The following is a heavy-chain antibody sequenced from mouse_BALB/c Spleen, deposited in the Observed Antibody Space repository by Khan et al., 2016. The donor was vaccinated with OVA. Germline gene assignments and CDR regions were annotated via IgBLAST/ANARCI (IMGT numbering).Heavy chain of an antibody. CDR1: GYTFTSFY. CDR2: INPSNGVT. V-gene: IGHV1S81*02. D-gene: IGHD1-1*01. CDR3: TRGGYGSPFAY. Sequence: QVQLQQSGAELVNPGASVKLSCKASGYTFTSFYIYWVKQRPGQGLEGVGEINPSNGVTNFNEKFKSKATLTVDKSSSTAYMQLSSLTSEDSAVYYCTRGGYGSPFAYWGQGTLVTVS. J-gene: IGHJ3*01.